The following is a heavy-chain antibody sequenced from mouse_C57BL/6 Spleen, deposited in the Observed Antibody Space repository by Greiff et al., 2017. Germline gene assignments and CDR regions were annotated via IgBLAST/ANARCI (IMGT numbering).Heavy chain of an antibody. J-gene: IGHJ3*01. V-gene: IGHV1-69*01. CDR1: GYTFTSYW. CDR2: IDPSDSYT. D-gene: IGHD1-1*01. Sequence: QVQLQQPGAELVMPGASVKLSCKASGYTFTSYWMHWVKQRPGQGLEWIGEIDPSDSYTNYNQKFKGKSTLTVDKSSSTAYMQLSSLTSEDSAVYDCARSDGSSPAWFAYWGQGTLVTVSA. CDR3: ARSDGSSPAWFAY.